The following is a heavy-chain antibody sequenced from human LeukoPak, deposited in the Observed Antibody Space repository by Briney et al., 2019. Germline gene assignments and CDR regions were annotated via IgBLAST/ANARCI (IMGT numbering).Heavy chain of an antibody. J-gene: IGHJ4*02. CDR3: ARDLAAAGTNFDY. CDR2: ISYDGSNK. CDR1: GFAFSSYS. Sequence: GGSLRLSCAASGFAFSSYSIHCVRQAPGKGLEWVADISYDGSNKYYADSVKGRFTISRDNSKNTLYLQMNSLRAEDTAVYYCARDLAAAGTNFDYWGQGTLVTVSS. V-gene: IGHV3-30*04. D-gene: IGHD6-13*01.